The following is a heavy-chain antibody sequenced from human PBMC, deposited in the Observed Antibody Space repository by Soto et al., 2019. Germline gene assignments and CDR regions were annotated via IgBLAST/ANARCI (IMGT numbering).Heavy chain of an antibody. CDR2: IIPIFGTP. CDR3: AEERALRGSTGWKRENLFDI. D-gene: IGHD3-16*01. Sequence: QVQLEQSGAEVKRPGSSVKVSCKTSGGNFNTYPISWVRPAPGPRLEWMGKIIPIFGTPDYAQKFQGRVTIKADEANTPVHLVPKSLESEAFAAIFFAEERALRGSTGWKRENLFDIWGQGTMVTVSS. CDR1: GGNFNTYP. V-gene: IGHV1-69*18. J-gene: IGHJ3*02.